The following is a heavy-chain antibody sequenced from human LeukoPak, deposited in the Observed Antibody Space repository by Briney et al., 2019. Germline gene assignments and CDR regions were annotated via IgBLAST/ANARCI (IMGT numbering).Heavy chain of an antibody. Sequence: GGSLRLSCAASGFTFSSYAMPWVRQAPGKGLEWVAVISYDGSNKYYADSVKGRFTISRDNSKNTLYLQMNSLRAEDTAVYYCARDQGYCSGGSCYYYYGMDVWGQGTTVTVSS. D-gene: IGHD2-15*01. CDR3: ARDQGYCSGGSCYYYYGMDV. J-gene: IGHJ6*02. V-gene: IGHV3-30-3*01. CDR2: ISYDGSNK. CDR1: GFTFSSYA.